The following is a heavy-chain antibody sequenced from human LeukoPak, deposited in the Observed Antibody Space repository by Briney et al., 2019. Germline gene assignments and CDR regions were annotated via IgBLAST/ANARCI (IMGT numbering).Heavy chain of an antibody. CDR1: GFTLSDSA. CDR3: TRDRGTYNWLDP. Sequence: GGSLRLSCAASGFTLSDSAIHWVRQASGKGLEWVGLIDRPAKSYATAYGASVGGRFTISRYDSKNTAYLQMDSLKTEDTALYYITRDRGTYNWLDPWGQGTLVTVSS. J-gene: IGHJ5*02. D-gene: IGHD1-26*01. CDR2: IDRPAKSYAT. V-gene: IGHV3-73*01.